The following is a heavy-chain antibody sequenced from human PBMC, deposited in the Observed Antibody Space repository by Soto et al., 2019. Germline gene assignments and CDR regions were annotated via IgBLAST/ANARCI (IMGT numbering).Heavy chain of an antibody. D-gene: IGHD5-12*01. Sequence: SVKVSCKASGGTFSNYPISGVRQAPGQGLEWMGGVIPILGTVNYAQKFQGRGTITADESTSTAYMELSSLRSEDTAVYYCARGNHRWLQLWYFDLWGRGTLVTVSS. CDR3: ARGNHRWLQLWYFDL. CDR2: VIPILGTV. V-gene: IGHV1-69*13. CDR1: GGTFSNYP. J-gene: IGHJ2*01.